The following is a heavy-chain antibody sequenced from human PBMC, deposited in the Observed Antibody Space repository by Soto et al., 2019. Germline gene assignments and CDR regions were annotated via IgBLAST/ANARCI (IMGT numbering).Heavy chain of an antibody. Sequence: WIWIRQHPGKGLEWIGYNYYSGITYYNPSLKSRVTISLDTSKNQVSLKLSSVTAADTAVYYCARGSSIAGLYYGMDVWGQGTTVTVPS. CDR3: ARGSSIAGLYYGMDV. D-gene: IGHD6-6*01. J-gene: IGHJ6*02. CDR2: NYYSGIT. V-gene: IGHV4-31*02.